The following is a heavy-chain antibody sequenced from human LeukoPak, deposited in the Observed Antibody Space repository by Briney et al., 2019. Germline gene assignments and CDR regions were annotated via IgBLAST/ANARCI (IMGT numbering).Heavy chain of an antibody. V-gene: IGHV3-48*02. CDR1: GFTFSTYS. CDR3: VRDQFFSFDY. CDR2: ISGTSSLI. J-gene: IGHJ4*02. Sequence: PGGSLRLSCAASGFTFSTYSMNWVRQAPGKGLEWVSYISGTSSLIYYADSVKGRFTISRDNAKNSLYLQMSSLRDEDTAVYYCVRDQFFSFDYWGQGTLVTVSS. D-gene: IGHD3-3*01.